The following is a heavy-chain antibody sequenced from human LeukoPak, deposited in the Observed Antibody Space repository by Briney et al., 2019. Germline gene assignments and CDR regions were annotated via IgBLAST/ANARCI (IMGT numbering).Heavy chain of an antibody. J-gene: IGHJ3*02. CDR3: ARAEDYDSSGYVDAFDI. CDR2: IWYDGSNK. Sequence: GGSLRLSCAASGFTFSSYGMHWVRQAPGKGLEWVAVIWYDGSNKYYADSVKGRFSISRDNSKNTLYLHMNSPRAEDTALYYCARAEDYDSSGYVDAFDIWGQGTMVTVSS. D-gene: IGHD3-22*01. V-gene: IGHV3-33*01. CDR1: GFTFSSYG.